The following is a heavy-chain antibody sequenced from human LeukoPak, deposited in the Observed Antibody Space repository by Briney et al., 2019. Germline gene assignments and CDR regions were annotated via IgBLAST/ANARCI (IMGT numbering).Heavy chain of an antibody. CDR2: ITHTGSPI. D-gene: IGHD6-6*01. J-gene: IGHJ4*02. V-gene: IGHV3-11*01. Sequence: GGSLRLSCAASGFTFSGHYMSWIRQAPGKGLEWVSRITHTGSPIYYADSVKGRFTISRDNAKNSLYLQMNSLRAEDTAVYYCARDPDTSSKVDYWGQGTLVTVSS. CDR3: ARDPDTSSKVDY. CDR1: GFTFSGHY.